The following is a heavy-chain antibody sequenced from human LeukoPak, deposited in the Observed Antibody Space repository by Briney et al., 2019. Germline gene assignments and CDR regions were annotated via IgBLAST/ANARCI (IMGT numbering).Heavy chain of an antibody. CDR2: INPNSGAT. V-gene: IGHV1-2*02. D-gene: IGHD3-10*01. CDR3: ARGRFGEWDNWFDP. J-gene: IGHJ5*02. Sequence: SVTVSCKASTYTFTSYYIHWERQAPGQGLEWMAWINPNSGATNYAQKFQGRVTMTRDTSIRTAYMELSRLTSDDTAVYFCARGRFGEWDNWFDPGAREPWSPSPQ. CDR1: TYTFTSYY.